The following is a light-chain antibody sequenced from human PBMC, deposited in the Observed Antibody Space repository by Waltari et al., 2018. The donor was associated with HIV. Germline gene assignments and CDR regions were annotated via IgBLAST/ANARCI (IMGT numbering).Light chain of an antibody. CDR1: SSDVGGYNY. V-gene: IGLV2-14*03. J-gene: IGLJ2*01. Sequence: QSALTQPASVSGSPGQSITISCTGTSSDVGGYNYVSWFQQHPGKAPKRMVYDVSNRPSGVSNRFSGSKSGNTASLTISGLQAEDEADYYCNSYTSRSTVVFGGGTKLTVL. CDR3: NSYTSRSTVV. CDR2: DVS.